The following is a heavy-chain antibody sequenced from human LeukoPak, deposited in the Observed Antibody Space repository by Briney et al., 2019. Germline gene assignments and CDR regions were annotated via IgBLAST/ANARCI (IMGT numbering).Heavy chain of an antibody. CDR1: VYTFTSYD. V-gene: IGHV1-8*01. D-gene: IGHD2-15*01. Sequence: GPTVKVSCKASVYTFTSYDTNGVPDAPGQGHEWMGWMNPNSGNTGYAQKFQGRVTMIRNTSISTAYMELRSLRSEDTAVYYCARAGLGYCSGGSCYPTLLRSYYYYYYMDVWGKGTTVTVSS. CDR3: ARAGLGYCSGGSCYPTLLRSYYYYYYMDV. J-gene: IGHJ6*03. CDR2: MNPNSGNT.